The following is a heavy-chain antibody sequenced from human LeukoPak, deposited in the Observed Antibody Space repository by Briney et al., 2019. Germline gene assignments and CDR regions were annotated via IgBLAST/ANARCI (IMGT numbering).Heavy chain of an antibody. V-gene: IGHV3-7*04. CDR2: IKQDGSEK. CDR1: GFTFSSYW. Sequence: PGGSLRLSCAASGFTFSSYWMSWVRQAPGKGLEWVANIKQDGSEKYYVDSVKGRFTISRDNAKNSLYLQMNSLRAEDTAVYYCARAWYYYNVGGQKDYWGQGTLVTVSS. J-gene: IGHJ4*02. CDR3: ARAWYYYNVGGQKDY. D-gene: IGHD3-10*01.